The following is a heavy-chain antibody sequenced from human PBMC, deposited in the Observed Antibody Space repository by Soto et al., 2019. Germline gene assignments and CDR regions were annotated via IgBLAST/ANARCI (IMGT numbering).Heavy chain of an antibody. V-gene: IGHV4-59*01. CDR1: GGSISSYY. CDR2: IYYSGST. CDR3: ARDPYDILSRNHYSMDV. D-gene: IGHD3-9*01. J-gene: IGHJ6*02. Sequence: SETLSLTCTVSGGSISSYYWSWIRQPPGKGLEWIGYIYYSGSTNYNPSLKSRVTISVDTSTNQFPLKLSSVTAADTAVYYCARDPYDILSRNHYSMDVWVQGTTVTVSS.